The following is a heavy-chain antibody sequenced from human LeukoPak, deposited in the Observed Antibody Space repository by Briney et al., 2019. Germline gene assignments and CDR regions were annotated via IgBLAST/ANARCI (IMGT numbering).Heavy chain of an antibody. CDR3: ARGIATAATYGSNFEY. CDR2: ISYDGSNK. CDR1: GFTFSSYG. J-gene: IGHJ4*02. V-gene: IGHV3-30*03. D-gene: IGHD6-13*01. Sequence: HPGGSLRLSCAASGFTFSSYGMHWVRQAPGKGLEWVAVISYDGSNKYYADSVKGRFTISRDNSKNSLYLQMNSLRAEDTALYYCARGIATAATYGSNFEYWGQGTLVTVSS.